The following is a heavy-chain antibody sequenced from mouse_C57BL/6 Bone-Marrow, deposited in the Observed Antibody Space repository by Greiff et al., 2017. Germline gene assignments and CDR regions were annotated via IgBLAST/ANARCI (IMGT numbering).Heavy chain of an antibody. CDR2: ISSGSSTI. D-gene: IGHD1-1*01. CDR1: GFTFSDYG. Sequence: VQLKESGGGLVKPGGSLKLSCAASGFTFSDYGMHWVRQAPEKGLEWVAYISSGSSTIYYADTVKGRFTISRDNAKNTLFLQMTSLRSEDTAMYYCAREDDGSMLYFDYWGQGTTLTVSS. J-gene: IGHJ2*01. CDR3: AREDDGSMLYFDY. V-gene: IGHV5-17*01.